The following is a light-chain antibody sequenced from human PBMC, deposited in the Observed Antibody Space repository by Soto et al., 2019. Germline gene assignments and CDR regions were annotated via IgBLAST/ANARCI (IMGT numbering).Light chain of an antibody. J-gene: IGKJ2*01. CDR2: KAS. Sequence: DVQMTQSPSTLSASVGDTVTITCRASQRISIWLAWYQQKPGKAPKLLIYKASNLENGVPSRFSGSGSGTEFTLTISSLQPDDFATYFCQQYNTHSYTVGQGTKLEIK. CDR3: QQYNTHSYT. V-gene: IGKV1-5*03. CDR1: QRISIW.